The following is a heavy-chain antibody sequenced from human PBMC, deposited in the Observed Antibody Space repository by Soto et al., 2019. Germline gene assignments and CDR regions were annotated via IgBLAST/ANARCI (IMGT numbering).Heavy chain of an antibody. Sequence: SETLSLTCTVSGGSISSSSYYWGWIRQPPGKGLEWIGSIYYSGSTYYNPSLKSRVTISVDTSKNQFSLKLSSVTAADTAVYYCATLYYDILTGYYTPYMDVWGKGTTVTVSS. CDR1: GGSISSSSYY. J-gene: IGHJ6*03. CDR2: IYYSGST. V-gene: IGHV4-39*01. D-gene: IGHD3-9*01. CDR3: ATLYYDILTGYYTPYMDV.